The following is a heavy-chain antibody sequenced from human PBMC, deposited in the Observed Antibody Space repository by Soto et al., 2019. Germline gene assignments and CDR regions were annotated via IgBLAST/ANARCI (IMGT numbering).Heavy chain of an antibody. V-gene: IGHV3-30-3*01. Sequence: LRLSCAASGFSFGRYAMRWVRQAPGKGLEWVASIPYDGGNRKYADSVKGRFTISRDNAKDMLYLHMSSLGPDDTSVYYCAREYLDYGPDVWGQGTSVTVSS. CDR3: AREYLDYGPDV. J-gene: IGHJ6*02. CDR2: IPYDGGNR. CDR1: GFSFGRYA.